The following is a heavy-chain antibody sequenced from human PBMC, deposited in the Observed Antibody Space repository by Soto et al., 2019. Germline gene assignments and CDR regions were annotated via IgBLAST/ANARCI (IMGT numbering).Heavy chain of an antibody. V-gene: IGHV3-30-3*01. Sequence: LRLSCAASGFSFGRYAMRWVRQAPGKGLEWVASIPYDGGNRKYADSVKGRFTISRDNAKDMLYLHMSSLGPDDTSVYYCAREYLDYGPDVWGQGTSVTVSS. CDR3: AREYLDYGPDV. J-gene: IGHJ6*02. CDR2: IPYDGGNR. CDR1: GFSFGRYA.